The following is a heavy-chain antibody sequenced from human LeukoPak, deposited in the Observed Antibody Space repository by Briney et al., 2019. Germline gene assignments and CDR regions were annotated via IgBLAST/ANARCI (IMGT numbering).Heavy chain of an antibody. Sequence: SETLSLTCTVSGGSISSYYWSWIRQPAGKGLEWIGRIYTSGSTNYNPSLKSRVTMSVDTSKNQFSLKLSSVTAADMAVYYCAREKRLGYCSSTSCYHPFDYWGQGTLVTVSS. CDR3: AREKRLGYCSSTSCYHPFDY. CDR2: IYTSGST. V-gene: IGHV4-4*07. J-gene: IGHJ4*02. D-gene: IGHD2-2*01. CDR1: GGSISSYY.